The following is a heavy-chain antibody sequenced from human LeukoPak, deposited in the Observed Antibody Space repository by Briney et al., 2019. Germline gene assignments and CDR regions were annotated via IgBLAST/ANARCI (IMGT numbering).Heavy chain of an antibody. CDR3: AKRTPYSSGSYYFDY. Sequence: LTGGSLRLSCAASGATFSSDEMNWVRQAPGKGLEWVSYISGSGSIIYYADSVKGRFTISRDNAKRSLYLQMNSLRAEDTAVYYCAKRTPYSSGSYYFDYWGQGTLVTVSS. CDR1: GATFSSDE. CDR2: ISGSGSII. J-gene: IGHJ4*02. D-gene: IGHD3-22*01. V-gene: IGHV3-48*03.